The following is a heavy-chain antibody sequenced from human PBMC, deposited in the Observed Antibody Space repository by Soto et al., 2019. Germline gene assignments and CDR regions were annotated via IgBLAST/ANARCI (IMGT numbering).Heavy chain of an antibody. Sequence: QVQLVESGGGVVQPGRSLRLSCVASGFTFSSYGMHWVRQAPGKGLEWVTLLSNDGSNEYYADSVKGRFTISRDNSKNTLYLQMNSLRAEDTAVYYCAKDLRSAFYGMDVWGQGTTVTVSS. CDR1: GFTFSSYG. CDR3: AKDLRSAFYGMDV. V-gene: IGHV3-30*18. D-gene: IGHD3-9*01. J-gene: IGHJ6*02. CDR2: LSNDGSNE.